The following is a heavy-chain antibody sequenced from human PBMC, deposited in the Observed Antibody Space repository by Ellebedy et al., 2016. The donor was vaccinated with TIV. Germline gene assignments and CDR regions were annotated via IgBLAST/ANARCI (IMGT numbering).Heavy chain of an antibody. V-gene: IGHV3-11*01. J-gene: IGHJ4*02. CDR1: GFTFSDYY. CDR3: ARERTGLRPRGYLDY. D-gene: IGHD5-12*01. CDR2: ISSSGSTI. Sequence: GESLKISXAASGFTFSDYYMSWIRQAPGKGLEWVSYISSSGSTIYYADSVKGRFTISRDNAKNSLYLQMNSLRAEDTAVYYCARERTGLRPRGYLDYWGPGTLVTVSS.